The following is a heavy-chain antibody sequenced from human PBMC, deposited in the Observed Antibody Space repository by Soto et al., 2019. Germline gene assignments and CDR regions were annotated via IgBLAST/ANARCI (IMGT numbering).Heavy chain of an antibody. CDR2: TSGGGFST. J-gene: IGHJ1*01. V-gene: IGHV3-23*01. CDR3: AKDAPPLLC. D-gene: IGHD2-2*01. Sequence: GGSLRLSCAGTGFTFSSYAMSWVRQAPGKGLEWVSATSGGGFSTYYADSVKGRFTISRDNSKNTLYLQMNSLRAEDTAVYYCAKDAPPLLCWGQGTLVTVSS. CDR1: GFTFSSYA.